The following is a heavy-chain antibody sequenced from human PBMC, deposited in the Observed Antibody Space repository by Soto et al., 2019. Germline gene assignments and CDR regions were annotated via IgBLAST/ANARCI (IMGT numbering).Heavy chain of an antibody. Sequence: EVQLVESGGGLVQPGGSLRLSCAASGFTFSSYTMNWVRQAPGKGLEWVSYISSSTIYYADSVKGRFTISRDNAKNSLYLQMNSLRDEDTAVYYCARGADSDSSVIRLNWFDPWGQGTLVTVSS. CDR2: ISSSTI. J-gene: IGHJ5*02. V-gene: IGHV3-48*02. CDR1: GFTFSSYT. D-gene: IGHD3-22*01. CDR3: ARGADSDSSVIRLNWFDP.